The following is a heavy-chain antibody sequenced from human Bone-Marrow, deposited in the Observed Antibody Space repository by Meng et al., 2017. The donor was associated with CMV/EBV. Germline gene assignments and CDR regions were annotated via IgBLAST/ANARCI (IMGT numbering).Heavy chain of an antibody. CDR1: GGSISSYY. D-gene: IGHD3-10*01. V-gene: IGHV4-59*01. Sequence: SETLSLTCTVSGGSISSYYWSWIRQPPGKGLEWIGYIYYSGSTNYNPSLKSRVTISVDTSKNQFSLKLSSVTAADTAVYYCARGFYGSGSYYTSPKYYYYYGMDVWGQGTTVTVSS. J-gene: IGHJ6*02. CDR3: ARGFYGSGSYYTSPKYYYYYGMDV. CDR2: IYYSGST.